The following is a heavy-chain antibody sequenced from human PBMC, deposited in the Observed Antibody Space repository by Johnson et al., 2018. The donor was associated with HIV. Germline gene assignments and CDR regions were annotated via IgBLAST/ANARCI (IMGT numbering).Heavy chain of an antibody. CDR2: INPRPDSA. J-gene: IGHJ3*02. Sequence: VQLVESGGGVVQPGGSLRLSCAATGFSFSSYGMHWVRQAPGKGLEWVCGINPRPDSAACADFVKGRFSISRDNSKNTLNLQMNSLRAEDTAVYYCAIIWNHTFDIWGQGTMVTVSS. D-gene: IGHD1-14*01. V-gene: IGHV3-NL1*01. CDR1: GFSFSSYG. CDR3: AIIWNHTFDI.